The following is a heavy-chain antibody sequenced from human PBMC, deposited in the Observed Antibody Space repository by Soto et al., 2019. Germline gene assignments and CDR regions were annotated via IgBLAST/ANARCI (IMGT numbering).Heavy chain of an antibody. J-gene: IGHJ4*02. CDR3: AKTRPGFDF. CDR2: VTGSGYYT. Sequence: EGQLLESGGGLVQPGGSLRLSCAASGFTFSNYAMNWVRQAPGKGLEWVSTVTGSGYYTYYADSVKGRFTISRDNSENTLFLQMNSLRADDTAIYYCAKTRPGFDFWGQGVLVTVSS. CDR1: GFTFSNYA. V-gene: IGHV3-23*01.